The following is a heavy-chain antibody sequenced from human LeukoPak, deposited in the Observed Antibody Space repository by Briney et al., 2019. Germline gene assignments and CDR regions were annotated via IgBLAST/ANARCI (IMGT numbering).Heavy chain of an antibody. V-gene: IGHV1-3*01. CDR2: INGGNGNK. CDR1: GYTFTTYN. D-gene: IGHD1-26*01. J-gene: IGHJ4*02. Sequence: GASVKDSCTTSGYTFTTYNVHWVRRAPGQGLEWMSWINGGNGNKKYSQKFRGRVTYTRDTSESTAYMEVSSIRCEDTAVYSCTRTEWELPLVYWGQGTLVTVSS. CDR3: TRTEWELPLVY.